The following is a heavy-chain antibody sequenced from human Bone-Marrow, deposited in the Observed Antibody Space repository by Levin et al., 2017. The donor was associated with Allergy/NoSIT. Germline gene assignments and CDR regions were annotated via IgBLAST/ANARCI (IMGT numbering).Heavy chain of an antibody. CDR1: GFMFSSYA. D-gene: IGHD2-15*01. V-gene: IGHV3-23*01. J-gene: IGHJ6*02. CDR2: VTASGYNT. Sequence: GGSLRLSCAASGFMFSSYAMSWVRQAPGKGLEWVSAVTASGYNTYYADSVKGRFIISRDNSKNTMYLQMNSLRAEDTAVYYCAKSIVFYYYYGMDVWGQGTTVTVSS. CDR3: AKSIVFYYYYGMDV.